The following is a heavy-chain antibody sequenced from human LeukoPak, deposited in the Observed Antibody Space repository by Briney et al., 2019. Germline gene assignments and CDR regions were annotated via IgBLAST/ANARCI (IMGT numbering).Heavy chain of an antibody. V-gene: IGHV4-59*01. J-gene: IGHJ3*02. D-gene: IGHD2-15*01. Sequence: SETLSLTCTVSGGSISSYYWSWIRQPPGKGLEWIGYIYYSGSTNYNPSLKSQVTISVDTSKNQFSLKLSSVTAADTAVYYCARVGGHYCSGGSCYTVTDAFDIWGQGTMVTVSS. CDR1: GGSISSYY. CDR3: ARVGGHYCSGGSCYTVTDAFDI. CDR2: IYYSGST.